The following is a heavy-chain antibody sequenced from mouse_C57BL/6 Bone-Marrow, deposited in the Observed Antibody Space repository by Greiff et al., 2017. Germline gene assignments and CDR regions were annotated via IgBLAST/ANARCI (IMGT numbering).Heavy chain of an antibody. CDR2: ISGGGGNT. Sequence: EVKLMESGGGLVKPGGSLKLSCAASGFTFSSYTMSWVRQTPEKRLEWVATISGGGGNTYYPDSVKGRFTISRDNAKNTLYLQMSSLRSEDTALYYCARGGTTVDYWGQGTTLTVSS. CDR1: GFTFSSYT. D-gene: IGHD1-1*01. V-gene: IGHV5-9*01. J-gene: IGHJ2*01. CDR3: ARGGTTVDY.